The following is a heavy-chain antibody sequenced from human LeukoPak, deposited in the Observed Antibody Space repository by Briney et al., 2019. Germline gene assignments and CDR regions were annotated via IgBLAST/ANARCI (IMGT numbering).Heavy chain of an antibody. CDR3: ARPLSYYGSGSYVR. Sequence: SETLSLTCAVSGGSISSSNWWSWVRQPPGKGLEWIGSIYYSGSTYYNPSLKSRVTISVDTSKNQFALKLSSVTAADTAVYYCARPLSYYGSGSYVRWGQGTLVTVSS. V-gene: IGHV4-39*01. CDR2: IYYSGST. J-gene: IGHJ4*02. D-gene: IGHD3-10*01. CDR1: GGSISSSNW.